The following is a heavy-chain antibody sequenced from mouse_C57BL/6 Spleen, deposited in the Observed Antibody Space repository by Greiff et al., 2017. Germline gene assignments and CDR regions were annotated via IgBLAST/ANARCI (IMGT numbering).Heavy chain of an antibody. CDR3: ARDIARYFDV. V-gene: IGHV5-4*01. J-gene: IGHJ1*03. D-gene: IGHD2-12*01. CDR2: ISDGGSYT. Sequence: EVQLQESGGGLVKPGGSLKLSCAASGFTFSSYAMSWVRQTPEKRLEWVATISDGGSYTYYPDNVKGRFTISRDNAKNNLYLQMSHLKSEDTAMYYCARDIARYFDVWGTGTTVTVSS. CDR1: GFTFSSYA.